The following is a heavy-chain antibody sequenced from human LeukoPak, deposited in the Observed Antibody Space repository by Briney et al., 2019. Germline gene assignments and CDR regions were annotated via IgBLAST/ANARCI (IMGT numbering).Heavy chain of an antibody. CDR1: GYTFNAYY. CDR2: INPNSGGT. CDR3: ARDCMIFGVVNNWFDP. V-gene: IGHV1-2*02. J-gene: IGHJ5*02. Sequence: ASVKVSCKASGYTFNAYYIHWVRQAPGQGLEWMGWINPNSGGTNYAQKFQGRVTMTRDTSISTAYMELSRLRSDDTAVYYCARDCMIFGVVNNWFDPWGQGTLVTVSS. D-gene: IGHD3-3*01.